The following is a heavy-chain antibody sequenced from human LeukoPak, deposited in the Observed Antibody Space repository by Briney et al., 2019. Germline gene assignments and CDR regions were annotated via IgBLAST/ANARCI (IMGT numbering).Heavy chain of an antibody. D-gene: IGHD6-13*01. Sequence: GGSLRLSCAASGFTFSSYWMSWVRQAPGKGLEWVANIKQDGSEKYYVDSVKGRFTISRDNAKNSLYLQMNSLRAEDTAVYYFARYSSRGLYYFDYWGQGTLVTVSS. CDR1: GFTFSSYW. V-gene: IGHV3-7*03. CDR3: ARYSSRGLYYFDY. J-gene: IGHJ4*02. CDR2: IKQDGSEK.